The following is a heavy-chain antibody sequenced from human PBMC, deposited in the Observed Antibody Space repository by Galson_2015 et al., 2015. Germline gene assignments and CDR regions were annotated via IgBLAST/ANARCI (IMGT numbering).Heavy chain of an antibody. D-gene: IGHD4-23*01. V-gene: IGHV5-10-1*01. Sequence: QSGAEVKKPGESLRISCKGSGYSFTSYWISWVRQMPGKGLEWMGRIDPSDSYTNYSPSFQGHVTISADKSISTAYLQWSSLKASDTAMYYCSTTVVTPNYYYYGMDVWGQGTTVTVSS. CDR1: GYSFTSYW. J-gene: IGHJ6*02. CDR3: STTVVTPNYYYYGMDV. CDR2: IDPSDSYT.